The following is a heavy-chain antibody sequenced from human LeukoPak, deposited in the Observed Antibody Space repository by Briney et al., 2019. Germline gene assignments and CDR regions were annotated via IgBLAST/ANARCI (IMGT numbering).Heavy chain of an antibody. CDR3: ARIGYDFWSGYLGVDYFDY. V-gene: IGHV3-21*01. CDR1: GFTFSSYS. J-gene: IGHJ4*02. D-gene: IGHD3-3*01. CDR2: ISSSSSYI. Sequence: GGSLRLSCAASGFTFSSYSMNWVRQAPGKGLEWVSSISSSSSYIYYADSVKGRFTISRDNAKNSLYLQMNSLRAEDTAVYYCARIGYDFWSGYLGVDYFDYWGQGTLVTVSS.